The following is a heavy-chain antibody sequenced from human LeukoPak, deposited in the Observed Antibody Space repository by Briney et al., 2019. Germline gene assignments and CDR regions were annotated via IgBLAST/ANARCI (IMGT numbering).Heavy chain of an antibody. J-gene: IGHJ4*02. Sequence: ASVKVSCKATGFTFTDFYMHWIRQAPGQGLEWMGGIHTRSGGTNSAQKFQGRVTMIRDTSISTAYMELSRLRSDDTAVYYCARDTLTYYDSSGYYDYWGQGTLVTVSS. CDR2: IHTRSGGT. V-gene: IGHV1-2*02. CDR3: ARDTLTYYDSSGYYDY. CDR1: GFTFTDFY. D-gene: IGHD3-22*01.